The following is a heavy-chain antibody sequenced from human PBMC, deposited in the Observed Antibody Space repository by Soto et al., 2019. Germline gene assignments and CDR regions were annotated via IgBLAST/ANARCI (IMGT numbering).Heavy chain of an antibody. CDR1: GYSFTSYW. J-gene: IGHJ3*02. CDR3: ARPSSGFDAFDI. D-gene: IGHD3-22*01. Sequence: ESLKISCMGSGYSFTSYWIAWVRQVPGKGLEWMGIIYPDDSDTRYSPSFQGQVTTSADKSISTAFLQWSSLKASDTAMYYCARPSSGFDAFDIWDQGTMVTVSS. CDR2: IYPDDSDT. V-gene: IGHV5-51*01.